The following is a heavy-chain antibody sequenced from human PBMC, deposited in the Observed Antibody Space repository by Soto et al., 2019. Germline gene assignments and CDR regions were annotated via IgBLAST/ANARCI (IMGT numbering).Heavy chain of an antibody. Sequence: PGGSLRLSCAASGFTFSSYAMSWVRQAPGKGLDWVSAISGSGGSTYYADSVKGRFTISRDNSKNTLYLQMNSLRAEDTAVYYCAKAPIVATRDYYYYYYMDVWGKGTTVTVSS. CDR2: ISGSGGST. V-gene: IGHV3-23*01. D-gene: IGHD5-12*01. J-gene: IGHJ6*03. CDR3: AKAPIVATRDYYYYYYMDV. CDR1: GFTFSSYA.